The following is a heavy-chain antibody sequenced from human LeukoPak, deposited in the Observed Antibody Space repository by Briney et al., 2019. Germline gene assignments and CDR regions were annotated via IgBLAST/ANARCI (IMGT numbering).Heavy chain of an antibody. CDR1: GFTFSSYN. CDR3: ASSSGWYDSFFDY. D-gene: IGHD6-19*01. V-gene: IGHV3-48*01. J-gene: IGHJ4*02. Sequence: PGGSLRLSCVASGFTFSSYNINWVRQAPGKGLEWVSYISSSSSTISYSDSAKGRFTISRDNAKNSLYLQMNSLRAEDTAVYYCASSSGWYDSFFDYWGQGTLVTVSS. CDR2: ISSSSSTI.